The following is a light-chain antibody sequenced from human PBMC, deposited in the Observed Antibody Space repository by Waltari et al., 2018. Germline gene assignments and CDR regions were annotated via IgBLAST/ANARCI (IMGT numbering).Light chain of an antibody. J-gene: IGKJ2*01. CDR2: WAS. V-gene: IGKV4-1*01. CDR1: QSVFYNSNNKHY. Sequence: DIVMTQSPDSLPVSLGERATITCKSSQSVFYNSNNKHYLAWYQQKVGQPPKLLICWASSRESGVPDRFSGSVSGTDFTLTISSLQTEDVAVYYCQQYYTAPYTFGQGTKLEIK. CDR3: QQYYTAPYT.